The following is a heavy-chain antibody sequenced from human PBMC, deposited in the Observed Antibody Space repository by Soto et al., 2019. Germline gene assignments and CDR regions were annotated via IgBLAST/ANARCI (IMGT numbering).Heavy chain of an antibody. CDR1: GFPFSSYG. J-gene: IGHJ6*02. V-gene: IGHV3-30*18. D-gene: IGHD2-2*01. CDR2: MSYDGRNT. Sequence: QVQLVESGGGVVQPGRSLRLSCAASGFPFSSYGMHWVRQAPGKGLEWEAVMSYDGRNTYYADSVKGRFTICRDNSKNTLYLQMSRVRADDTAVYYCADEGAGMVLVPTGMDVWGQGATVTVSS. CDR3: ADEGAGMVLVPTGMDV.